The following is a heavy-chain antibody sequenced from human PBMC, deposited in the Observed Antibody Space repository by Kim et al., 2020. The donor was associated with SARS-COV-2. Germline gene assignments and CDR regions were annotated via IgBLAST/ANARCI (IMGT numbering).Heavy chain of an antibody. Sequence: SLKSRVTISVDTSKNQFPPKLSSVTAADTAVYYCAGYRRTGSSPWRAFDIWGQGTMVTVSS. D-gene: IGHD6-13*01. V-gene: IGHV4-39*01. J-gene: IGHJ3*02. CDR3: AGYRRTGSSPWRAFDI.